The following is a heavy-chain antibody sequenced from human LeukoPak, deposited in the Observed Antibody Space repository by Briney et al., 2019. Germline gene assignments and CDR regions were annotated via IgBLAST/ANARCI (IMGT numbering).Heavy chain of an antibody. J-gene: IGHJ4*02. V-gene: IGHV4-34*01. CDR1: GGSISPYS. CDR2: INHSGST. D-gene: IGHD3-16*01. Sequence: SETLSLTCTVSGGSISPYSWSWIRQPPGKGLEWIGEINHSGSTNYNPSLKSRVTISVDTSKNQFSLKLNSVTAADTAVYYCARTRGGIRPFFDYWGQGILVTVSS. CDR3: ARTRGGIRPFFDY.